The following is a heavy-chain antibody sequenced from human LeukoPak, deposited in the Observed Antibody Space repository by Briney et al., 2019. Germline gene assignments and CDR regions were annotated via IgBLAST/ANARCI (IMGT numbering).Heavy chain of an antibody. Sequence: PSETLSLTCAVYGGSFSGYYWSWIRQPPGKGLEWIGEINHSGSTYYNPSLKSRVTISVDTSKNQFSLKLSSVTAADTAVYYCARDRRGTPFDYWGQGTLVTVSS. CDR3: ARDRRGTPFDY. J-gene: IGHJ4*02. CDR2: INHSGST. CDR1: GGSFSGYY. V-gene: IGHV4-34*01. D-gene: IGHD3-10*01.